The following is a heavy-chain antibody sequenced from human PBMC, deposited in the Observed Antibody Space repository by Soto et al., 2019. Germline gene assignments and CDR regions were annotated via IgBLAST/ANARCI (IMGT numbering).Heavy chain of an antibody. D-gene: IGHD3-10*01. J-gene: IGHJ5*02. Sequence: QVQLQESGPGLVKPSQTLSLTCTVFGGSISSGNYYWSWIRQHPGEGLEYIAYIHYRGSTYYNPSLKSRVTISVDTSKNQFSLRLTSVSAADTAVYYCARGDYYGSGSRPVNWFDPWGQGTLVTVSS. CDR3: ARGDYYGSGSRPVNWFDP. V-gene: IGHV4-31*03. CDR1: GGSISSGNYY. CDR2: IHYRGST.